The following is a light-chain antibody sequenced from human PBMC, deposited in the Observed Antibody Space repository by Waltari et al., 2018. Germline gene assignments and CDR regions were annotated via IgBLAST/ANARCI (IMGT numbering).Light chain of an antibody. CDR3: HQRANWPGT. V-gene: IGKV3-11*01. CDR2: DAS. Sequence: ETVLTQAPATLSLPPGERATLSCRASQGISSYLAWYQQKPGQAPRLLIYDASNRATGVPARFSGSGSGTDFTLTISSLEPEDFAVYYCHQRANWPGTFGQGTKVEIK. J-gene: IGKJ1*01. CDR1: QGISSY.